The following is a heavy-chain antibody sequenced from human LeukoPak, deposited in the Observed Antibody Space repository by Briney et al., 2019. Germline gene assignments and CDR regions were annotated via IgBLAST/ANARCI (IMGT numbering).Heavy chain of an antibody. CDR2: ISSFSGTI. J-gene: IGHJ4*02. CDR1: GITFSSYS. Sequence: GGSLRLSCVASGITFSSYSMNWVRQAPGKGLEWVSYISSFSGTINYADSVKGRFTISRDNAKNSLYLQMNSLRAEDTAVYYCARDSGLWFGELSVDYWGQGTLVTVSS. D-gene: IGHD3-10*01. V-gene: IGHV3-48*04. CDR3: ARDSGLWFGELSVDY.